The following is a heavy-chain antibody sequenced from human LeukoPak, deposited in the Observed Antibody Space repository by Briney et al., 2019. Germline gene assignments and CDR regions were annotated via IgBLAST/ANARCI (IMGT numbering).Heavy chain of an antibody. D-gene: IGHD2-21*02. CDR1: GFTVSSNY. J-gene: IGHJ5*01. CDR2: IDDVGSGT. CDR3: ATVFDF. V-gene: IGHV3-74*01. Sequence: GGSLRLSCAASGFTVSSNYMSWARQVPGKGLEWVCRIDDVGSGTSYADSVKGRFTISRDDAKNTVYLQMNSLRAEDTAVYYCATVFDFWGQGTLVTVSS.